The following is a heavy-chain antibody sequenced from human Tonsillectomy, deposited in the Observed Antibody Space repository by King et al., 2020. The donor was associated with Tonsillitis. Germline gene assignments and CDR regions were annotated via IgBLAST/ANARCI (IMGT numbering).Heavy chain of an antibody. J-gene: IGHJ1*01. CDR2: IIPMSGTT. CDR3: SRDHIGVYDCSGCSP. D-gene: IGHD3-22*01. Sequence: VQLVESGAEVKKPGSSVKVSCKASGDTFSNYAINWVRQTPGHGLQWMGRIIPMSGTTNYAQRFQGRVTLTADDSTTTAYLELNSLKSDDTAVYYCSRDHIGVYDCSGCSPWGQVPLVTVSS. CDR1: GDTFSNYA. V-gene: IGHV1-69*01.